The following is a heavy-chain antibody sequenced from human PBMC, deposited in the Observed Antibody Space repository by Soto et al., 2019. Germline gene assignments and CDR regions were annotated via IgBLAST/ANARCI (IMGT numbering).Heavy chain of an antibody. Sequence: PWESLKISCKGSGYSFTSYWISWVRQMPGKGLEWMGRIDPSDSYTNYSPSFQGHVTISADKSISTAYLQSSSLKASDPAMYYYARLITGTPGVDYYGMGVWGQGTRVTVSS. CDR2: IDPSDSYT. CDR1: GYSFTSYW. V-gene: IGHV5-10-1*01. D-gene: IGHD1-20*01. CDR3: ARLITGTPGVDYYGMGV. J-gene: IGHJ6*02.